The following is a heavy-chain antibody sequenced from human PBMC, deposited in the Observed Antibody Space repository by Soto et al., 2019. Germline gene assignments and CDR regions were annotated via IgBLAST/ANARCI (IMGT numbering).Heavy chain of an antibody. J-gene: IGHJ5*02. V-gene: IGHV3-23*01. Sequence: EVQLLESGGGLVQPGGSLRLSCAASGFTFSSYAMSWVRQAPGKGLEWVSAISGSGGSTYYADSVKGRFTISRDNSKNTLYLKMNSRRAEDTAVYYCAKGGDYGSGLFDPWGQGTLVTVSS. D-gene: IGHD3-10*01. CDR1: GFTFSSYA. CDR3: AKGGDYGSGLFDP. CDR2: ISGSGGST.